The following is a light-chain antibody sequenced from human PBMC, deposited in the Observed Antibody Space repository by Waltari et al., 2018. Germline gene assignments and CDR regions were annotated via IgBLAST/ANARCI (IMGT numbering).Light chain of an antibody. CDR2: DAS. J-gene: IGKJ4*01. V-gene: IGKV1-33*01. Sequence: DNQMTQSQSFLYASVGDRTTITCQASQDINNYLNWYQQKPGKAPKLLIYDASNLQTGVPSRFSGSGYGTDFTFTITSLQPEDNGTYYCQQYDNLSLTFGGGTKVEIK. CDR3: QQYDNLSLT. CDR1: QDINNY.